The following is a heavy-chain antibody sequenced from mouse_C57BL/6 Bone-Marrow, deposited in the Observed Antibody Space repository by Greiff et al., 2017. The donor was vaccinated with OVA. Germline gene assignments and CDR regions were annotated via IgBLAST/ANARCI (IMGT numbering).Heavy chain of an antibody. CDR3: ARAPSMGRLDY. J-gene: IGHJ2*01. V-gene: IGHV7-1*01. CDR2: SRNKANDYTT. D-gene: IGHD4-1*01. CDR1: GFTFSDFY. Sequence: EVKVVESGGGLVQSGRSLRLSCATSGFTFSDFYMEWVRQAPGKGLEWIAASRNKANDYTTEYSASVKGRFIVSRDTSQSSLYLQMNALRAEDTAIYYCARAPSMGRLDYWGQGTTLTVSS.